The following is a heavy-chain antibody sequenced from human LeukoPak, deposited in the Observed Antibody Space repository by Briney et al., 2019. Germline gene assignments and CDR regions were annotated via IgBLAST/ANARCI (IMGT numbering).Heavy chain of an antibody. CDR3: AANPFDH. V-gene: IGHV1-46*03. CDR2: IDPSSGDT. CDR1: GYTFPNYY. Sequence: ASVKVSCKASGYTFPNYYMHWVRPAPGQGLEWMGMIDPSSGDTMYAQKFQGRVTVTRDTSTSTVYMDLSSLTSEDTGVYFCAANPFDHWGQGTLVTVSS. J-gene: IGHJ4*02.